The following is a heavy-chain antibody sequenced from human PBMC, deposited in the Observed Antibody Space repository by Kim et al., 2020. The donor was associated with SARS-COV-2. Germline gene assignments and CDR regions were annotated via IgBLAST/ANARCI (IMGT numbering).Heavy chain of an antibody. Sequence: EYAASVKGRFTISRDDSKNSLYLQMNSLKTEDTAVYYCARSGRGLSFDYGGQGTLVTASS. V-gene: IGHV3-72*01. CDR3: ARSGRGLSFDY. J-gene: IGHJ4*02. D-gene: IGHD3-10*01.